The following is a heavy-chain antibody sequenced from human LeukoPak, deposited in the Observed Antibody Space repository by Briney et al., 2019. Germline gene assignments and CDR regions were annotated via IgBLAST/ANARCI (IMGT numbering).Heavy chain of an antibody. V-gene: IGHV3-74*03. D-gene: IGHD3-22*01. Sequence: GGSLRLSCEGSGFTFSTSWMHWVRQAPGKGLVWVSRIDSDGSRITYADSVKGRFTISRDNAKNTVYLQMNSLRAEDTAVYYCARDLYRIVVVPHYFDYWGQGTLVTVSS. CDR2: IDSDGSRI. CDR1: GFTFSTSW. CDR3: ARDLYRIVVVPHYFDY. J-gene: IGHJ4*02.